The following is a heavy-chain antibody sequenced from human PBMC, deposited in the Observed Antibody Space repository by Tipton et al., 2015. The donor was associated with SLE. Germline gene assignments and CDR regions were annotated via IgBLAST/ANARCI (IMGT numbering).Heavy chain of an antibody. J-gene: IGHJ6*04. Sequence: SLRLSCVAPGFTLSVYSVNWVRQAPGKGLEWVSFISSTSSYTFYADSVKGRFTISRDNAKNSLFLQMNSLRAEDTAVYYCARDGRGDYPKGVMDVWGKGTTDAVSS. CDR3: ARDGRGDYPKGVMDV. CDR1: GFTLSVYS. V-gene: IGHV3-21*01. CDR2: ISSTSSYT. D-gene: IGHD4-17*01.